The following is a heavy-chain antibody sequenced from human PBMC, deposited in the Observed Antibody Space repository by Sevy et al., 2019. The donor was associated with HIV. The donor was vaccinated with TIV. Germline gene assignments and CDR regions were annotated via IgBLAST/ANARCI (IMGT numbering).Heavy chain of an antibody. CDR2: ISAYNGNT. V-gene: IGHV1-18*04. Sequence: ASVKVSCKASGYTFTSYGISWVRQAPGQGLEWMGWISAYNGNTNYVQKFQGRVTMTTDTSTSTAYLESRSLRSDDTAVYYCARTRGFTMIVAVIPDDWGQGTLVTVSS. CDR1: GYTFTSYG. D-gene: IGHD3-22*01. CDR3: ARTRGFTMIVAVIPDD. J-gene: IGHJ4*02.